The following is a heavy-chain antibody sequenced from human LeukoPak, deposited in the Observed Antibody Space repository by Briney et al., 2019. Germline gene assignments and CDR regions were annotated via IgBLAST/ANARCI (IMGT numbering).Heavy chain of an antibody. V-gene: IGHV3-23*01. CDR2: ISGSGGST. CDR3: AKRKYSNSWFGDY. D-gene: IGHD6-13*01. CDR1: GFPFSSYA. J-gene: IGHJ4*02. Sequence: GSLRLSCAASGFPFSSYAMSGVRQAPGKGLEGVSGISGSGGSTYYADSVKGRFTVSRDNSKNTLYLQMNSLRVDDTAVYYCAKRKYSNSWFGDYWGQGTLVTVSS.